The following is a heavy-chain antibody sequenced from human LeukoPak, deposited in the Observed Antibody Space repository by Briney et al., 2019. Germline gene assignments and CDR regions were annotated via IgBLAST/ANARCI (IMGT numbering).Heavy chain of an antibody. CDR3: AIGPYGDYDY. V-gene: IGHV3-30*03. J-gene: IGHJ4*02. CDR1: GFTFSSYG. CDR2: ISYDGSNK. Sequence: PGRSLRLSCAASGFTFSSYGMHWVRQAPGKGLEWVAVISYDGSNKYYADSVKGRFTISRDNSKNTLYLQMNSLRAEDTAVYYCAIGPYGDYDYWGQGTLVTVSS. D-gene: IGHD4-17*01.